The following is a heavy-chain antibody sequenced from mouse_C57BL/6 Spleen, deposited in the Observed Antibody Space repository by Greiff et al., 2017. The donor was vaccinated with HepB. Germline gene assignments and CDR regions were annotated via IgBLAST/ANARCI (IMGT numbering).Heavy chain of an antibody. J-gene: IGHJ1*03. CDR3: ARDGSSYRWYFDV. D-gene: IGHD1-1*01. CDR1: GYTFTSYW. CDR2: IDPSDSYT. Sequence: VQLQQPGAELVMPGASVKLSCKASGYTFTSYWMHWVKQRPGQGLEWIGEIDPSDSYTNYNQKFKGKSTLTVDKSSSTAYMQLSSLTSEDSAVYYCARDGSSYRWYFDVWGTGTTVTVSS. V-gene: IGHV1-69*01.